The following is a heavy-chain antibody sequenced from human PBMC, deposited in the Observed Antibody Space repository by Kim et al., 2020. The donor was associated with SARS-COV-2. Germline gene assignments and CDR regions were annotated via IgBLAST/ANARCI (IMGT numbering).Heavy chain of an antibody. J-gene: IGHJ2*01. CDR3: AKAPTYSSSSNWYFDL. CDR1: GFTFSSYG. Sequence: GGSLRLSCAASGFTFSSYGMHWVRQAPGKGLEWVAVISYDGSNKYYADSVKGRFTISRDNSKNTLYLQMNSLRAEDTAVYYCAKAPTYSSSSNWYFDLWGRGTLVTVSS. D-gene: IGHD6-6*01. CDR2: ISYDGSNK. V-gene: IGHV3-30*18.